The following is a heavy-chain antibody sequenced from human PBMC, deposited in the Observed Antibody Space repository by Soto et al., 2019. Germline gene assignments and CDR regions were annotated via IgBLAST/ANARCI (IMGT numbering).Heavy chain of an antibody. Sequence: GGSLRLSCAVSGFTFSNYAMNWVRQAPGKGLEWVSVISGSGGGAYYADSVQGRFTISRDNSKKTLYLQMNSLRDEDTAIYYCAKGSYGSGTDYFYGMDIRGQGTTVTVSS. CDR3: AKGSYGSGTDYFYGMDI. J-gene: IGHJ6*02. CDR1: GFTFSNYA. CDR2: ISGSGGGA. V-gene: IGHV3-23*01. D-gene: IGHD3-10*01.